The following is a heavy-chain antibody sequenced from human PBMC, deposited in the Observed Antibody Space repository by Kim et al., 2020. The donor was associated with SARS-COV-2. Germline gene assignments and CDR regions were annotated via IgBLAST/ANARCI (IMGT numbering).Heavy chain of an antibody. CDR3: ARETDEYEYGYRYFDK. CDR2: ISSSTI. D-gene: IGHD5-18*01. J-gene: IGHJ4*02. Sequence: GGSLRLSCAASGFTFSNYRMNWVRQAPGEGLEWVSCISSSTIYYADSVKGRFTISRDDAKNSLYLQMNRLRDEDTAVYYCARETDEYEYGYRYFDKWGQGTLVTVSS. CDR1: GFTFSNYR. V-gene: IGHV3-48*02.